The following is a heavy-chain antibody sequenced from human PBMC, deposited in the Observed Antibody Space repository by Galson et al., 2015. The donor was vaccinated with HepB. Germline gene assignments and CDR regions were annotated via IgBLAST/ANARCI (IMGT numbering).Heavy chain of an antibody. J-gene: IGHJ4*02. CDR3: ARDSGSYYSSPDY. D-gene: IGHD1-26*01. CDR1: GFTFSSYA. CDR2: ISYDGSNK. Sequence: SLRLSCAASGFTFSSYAMHWVRQAPGKGLEWVAVISYDGSNKYYADSVKGRFTISRDNSKNTLYLQMNSLRAEDTAVYYCARDSGSYYSSPDYWGQGTLVTVSS. V-gene: IGHV3-30-3*01.